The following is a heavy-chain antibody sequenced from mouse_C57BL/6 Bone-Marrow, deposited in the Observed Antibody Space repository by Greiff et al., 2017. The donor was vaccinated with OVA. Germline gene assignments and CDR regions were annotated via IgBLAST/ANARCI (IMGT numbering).Heavy chain of an antibody. V-gene: IGHV1-82*01. Sequence: LVESGPELVKPGASVKISCKASGYAFSSSWMNWVKQRPGKGLEWIGRIYPGDGDTNYNGKFKGKATLTADKSSSTAYMQLSSLTSEDSAVYFCARVGMAKSFFDYWGQGTTLTVSS. CDR2: IYPGDGDT. J-gene: IGHJ2*01. CDR1: GYAFSSSW. CDR3: ARVGMAKSFFDY.